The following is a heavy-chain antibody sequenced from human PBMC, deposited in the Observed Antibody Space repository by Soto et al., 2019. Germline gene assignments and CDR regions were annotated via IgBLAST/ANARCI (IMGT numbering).Heavy chain of an antibody. Sequence: QVQLVESGGDVVQPGRSLRLSCAASGFTFSFYAVHWVRQAPGKGLEWVAVISYNGRNKHYVDSVKGRFTISRDNSQDTLYLQMDSLRPDDTAEYYCARQAKIGDRSQFYFDSWGQGTLVTVSS. J-gene: IGHJ4*02. CDR2: ISYNGRNK. CDR3: ARQAKIGDRSQFYFDS. D-gene: IGHD3-16*01. V-gene: IGHV3-30*04. CDR1: GFTFSFYA.